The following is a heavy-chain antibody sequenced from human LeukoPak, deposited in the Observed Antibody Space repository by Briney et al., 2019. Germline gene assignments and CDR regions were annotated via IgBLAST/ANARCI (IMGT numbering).Heavy chain of an antibody. CDR1: GFTFSHYA. CDR2: IWHDGSSK. J-gene: IGHJ4*02. Sequence: GGSLRLSCSASGFTFSHYAMHWVRQAPGKGPDWVAVIWHDGSSKYYADSVKGRFTISRDNSRKTVSLQMNSLRAEDTAVYYCAKDAQRGFDYSNSLEYWGQGILVTVSS. V-gene: IGHV3-33*06. CDR3: AKDAQRGFDYSNSLEY. D-gene: IGHD4-11*01.